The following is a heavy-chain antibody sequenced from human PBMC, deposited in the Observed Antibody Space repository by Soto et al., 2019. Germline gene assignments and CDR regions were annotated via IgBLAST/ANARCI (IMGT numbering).Heavy chain of an antibody. D-gene: IGHD5-18*01. J-gene: IGHJ4*02. V-gene: IGHV3-23*01. Sequence: SLRLSCAASGFTFSSYAMSWVRQAPGKGLEWVSSISGSGSYTYYAASVWGRFTISRDTSKNMLYLQMNSLRAEDTAVYYCATGGDTAKDGYWGQGTLVTVSS. CDR3: ATGGDTAKDGY. CDR1: GFTFSSYA. CDR2: ISGSGSYT.